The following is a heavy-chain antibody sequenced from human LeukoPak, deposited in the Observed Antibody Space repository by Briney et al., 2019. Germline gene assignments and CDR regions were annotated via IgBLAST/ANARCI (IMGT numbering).Heavy chain of an antibody. CDR3: AKHRTDIVVVPAAPYFDY. Sequence: GGSLRLSCTTSKFNFNSYGMTWVRQAPGKGLEWVSSISGSGGSTQYAASVQGRFTISRDNSKNTLYLQVNSLRAEDTAVYYCAKHRTDIVVVPAAPYFDYWGQGTLVTVSS. CDR2: ISGSGGST. V-gene: IGHV3-23*01. D-gene: IGHD2-2*01. CDR1: KFNFNSYG. J-gene: IGHJ4*02.